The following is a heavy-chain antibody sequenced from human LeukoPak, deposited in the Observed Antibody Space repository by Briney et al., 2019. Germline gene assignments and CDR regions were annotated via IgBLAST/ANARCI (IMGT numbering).Heavy chain of an antibody. Sequence: PGGSLRLSCAASGSTFSSYWMSWVRQAPGKGLEWVANMKYDGSEKDYVESVKGRFTISRDNAKNSLYLQMNSLRAEDTAVYYCARDIAAAGLFFDYWGQGTLVTVSS. V-gene: IGHV3-7*01. CDR3: ARDIAAAGLFFDY. CDR1: GSTFSSYW. D-gene: IGHD6-13*01. CDR2: MKYDGSEK. J-gene: IGHJ4*02.